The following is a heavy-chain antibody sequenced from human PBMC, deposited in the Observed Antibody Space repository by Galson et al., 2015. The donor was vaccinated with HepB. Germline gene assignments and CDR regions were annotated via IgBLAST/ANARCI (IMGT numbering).Heavy chain of an antibody. CDR3: ATRDWGLVLGG. J-gene: IGHJ4*02. CDR1: GFTFSSHA. CDR2: INNDGGGA. V-gene: IGHV3-23*01. D-gene: IGHD2-21*01. Sequence: SLRLSCAASGFTFSSHAMNWVRQAPGKGLEWVSGINNDGGGAKYADSVKGRFSISRDNSRNTLYLQMNTLRVEDTAVYYCATRDWGLVLGGWGQGSLVTVSS.